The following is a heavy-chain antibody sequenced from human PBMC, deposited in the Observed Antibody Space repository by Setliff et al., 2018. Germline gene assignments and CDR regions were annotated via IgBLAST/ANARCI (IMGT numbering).Heavy chain of an antibody. D-gene: IGHD1-1*01. J-gene: IGHJ5*02. CDR2: IYTSGST. CDR1: GYSISSGYY. Sequence: SETLSLTCAVSGYSISSGYYWGWIRQPPGKGLEWIGSIYTSGSTNYNPSLKSRVTMSVDTSKNQFSLKLSSVTAADTAVYYCARVGTGTPQTNNWFDPWGQGTLVTVSS. V-gene: IGHV4-38-2*01. CDR3: ARVGTGTPQTNNWFDP.